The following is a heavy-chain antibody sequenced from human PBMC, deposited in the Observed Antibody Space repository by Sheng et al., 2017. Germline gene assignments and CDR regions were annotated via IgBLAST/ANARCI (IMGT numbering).Heavy chain of an antibody. Sequence: VQLVESGGGLTQPGGSLRLSCAASGFTFSNDEMNWVRQAPGKGLEWVSYISSSGSTIHYADSVKGRFTISRDNAKNSLYMQMNSLRVEDTAVYYCVRDEAGSAGDSDYWGQGTLVTVSS. CDR2: ISSSGSTI. CDR1: GFTFSNDE. J-gene: IGHJ4*02. D-gene: IGHD2-15*01. CDR3: VRDEAGSAGDSDY. V-gene: IGHV3-48*03.